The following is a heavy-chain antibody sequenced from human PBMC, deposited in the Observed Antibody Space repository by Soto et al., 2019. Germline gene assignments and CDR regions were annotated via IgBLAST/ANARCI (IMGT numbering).Heavy chain of an antibody. V-gene: IGHV1-18*01. Sequence: QVQLVQSGAEVKKPGASVKVSCKASGYTFSSYGISWVRQAPGQGLEWMGWISAYNGNIKDTQKRQGRVTMTTDTSTSTADMELRSLRSEDTAVYYCARDSPPVDYWGQGTLVTVSS. CDR2: ISAYNGNI. CDR3: ARDSPPVDY. J-gene: IGHJ4*02. CDR1: GYTFSSYG.